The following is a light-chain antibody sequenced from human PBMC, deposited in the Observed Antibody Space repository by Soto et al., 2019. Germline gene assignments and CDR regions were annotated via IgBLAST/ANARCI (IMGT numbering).Light chain of an antibody. CDR1: SSDVGSYNR. Sequence: SALTQPPSVSGSPGQSVTISCTGTSSDVGSYNRVSWYQQPPGTAPKLMLYEVSNRPSGVPDRFSGSKSGNTASLTISGLQAEDEGDYYCCSYTSSTHYVFGTGTKVTVL. CDR2: EVS. V-gene: IGLV2-18*02. J-gene: IGLJ1*01. CDR3: CSYTSSTHYV.